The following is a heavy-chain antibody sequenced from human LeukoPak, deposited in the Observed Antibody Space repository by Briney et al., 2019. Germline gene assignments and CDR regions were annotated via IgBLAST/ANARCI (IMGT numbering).Heavy chain of an antibody. J-gene: IGHJ4*02. D-gene: IGHD3-10*01. V-gene: IGHV3-23*01. CDR3: AKGSYSGEHSFAS. CDR2: ISGSGSST. Sequence: GGSLRLSCAASAFTFRSYAMSWVRQAPGKGLEWVSTISGSGSSTYYADSMKGRFTISRDNSNNTLYLQMNSLRAEDMAVYYWAKGSYSGEHSFASWAQGTLVTVSS. CDR1: AFTFRSYA.